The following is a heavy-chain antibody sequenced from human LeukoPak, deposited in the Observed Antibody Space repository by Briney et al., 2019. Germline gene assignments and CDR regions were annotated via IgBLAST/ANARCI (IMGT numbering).Heavy chain of an antibody. CDR2: INDDGSLT. CDR1: GVTFRSHA. V-gene: IGHV3-64D*08. Sequence: GGSLRLSCLAAGVTFRSHAMHWVRQAPGKGLEYVSTINDDGSLTYYADSVKGRFTISRDNSKNTVYLQMNNLRPDDSAVYNCLTGGSATIGPPKDWGQGTQVSVSS. D-gene: IGHD5-24*01. J-gene: IGHJ4*02. CDR3: LTGGSATIGPPKD.